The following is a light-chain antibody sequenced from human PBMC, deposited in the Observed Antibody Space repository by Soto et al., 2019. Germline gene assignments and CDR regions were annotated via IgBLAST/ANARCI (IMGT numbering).Light chain of an antibody. CDR1: SSDVGSYNF. V-gene: IGLV2-8*01. CDR2: EVT. Sequence: QSALTQPPSASGSPGQSVTISCTGTSSDVGSYNFVSWYQQYPGKAPKLMIYEVTKRPSGVPDRFSGSKSGNTASLTVSGLQAEDEADYYCSSFAASNTHVFGTGTQLTVL. CDR3: SSFAASNTHV. J-gene: IGLJ1*01.